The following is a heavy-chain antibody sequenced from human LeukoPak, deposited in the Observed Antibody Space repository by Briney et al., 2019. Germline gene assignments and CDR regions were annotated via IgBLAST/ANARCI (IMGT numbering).Heavy chain of an antibody. CDR2: INPNSGGT. V-gene: IGHV1-2*02. CDR1: GYTFTGYY. J-gene: IGHJ4*02. CDR3: ARGSGSYYLFFHY. D-gene: IGHD1-26*01. Sequence: ASVKVSCKASGYTFTGYYMHWVRQAPGQGLEWMGWINPNSGGTNYAQKFQGRVTMTRDTSISTAYMELSRLRSDDTAVYYCARGSGSYYLFFHYWGQGTLVTVSS.